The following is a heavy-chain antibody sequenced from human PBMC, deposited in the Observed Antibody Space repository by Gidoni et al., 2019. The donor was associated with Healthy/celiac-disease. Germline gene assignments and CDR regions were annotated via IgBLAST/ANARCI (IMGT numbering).Heavy chain of an antibody. CDR1: GGTFSSYA. V-gene: IGHV1-69*01. Sequence: QVQLVQSGAEVKKPGSSVKVSCKASGGTFSSYAISWVRQAPGRGLEWMGGIIPIFGTANYAQKFQGRVTITADESTSTAYMELSSLRSEDTAVYYCARDISDYDSSGYYSGAFDIWGQGTMVTVSS. CDR3: ARDISDYDSSGYYSGAFDI. D-gene: IGHD3-22*01. CDR2: IIPIFGTA. J-gene: IGHJ3*02.